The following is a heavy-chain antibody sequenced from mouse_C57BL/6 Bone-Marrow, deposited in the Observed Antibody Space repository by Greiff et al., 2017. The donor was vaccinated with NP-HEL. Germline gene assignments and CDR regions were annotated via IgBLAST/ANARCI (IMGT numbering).Heavy chain of an antibody. V-gene: IGHV1-69*01. D-gene: IGHD1-2*01. J-gene: IGHJ1*03. CDR2: IDPSDSYT. CDR1: GYTFPSYW. Sequence: QVQLQQPGAELVMPGASVKLSCKASGYTFPSYWMHWVKQRPGQGLEWIGEIDPSDSYTNYNQKFKGKSTLTVDKSSSTAYMQLSSLTSEDAAVYYCARHYYGRGYFDVWGTGTTVTVSS. CDR3: ARHYYGRGYFDV.